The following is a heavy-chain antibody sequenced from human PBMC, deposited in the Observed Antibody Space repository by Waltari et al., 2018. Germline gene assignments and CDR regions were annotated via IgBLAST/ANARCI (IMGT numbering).Heavy chain of an antibody. J-gene: IGHJ5*02. Sequence: QVQVQQWGAGLLKPSETLSLTCAVYGGSFSGYYWSWIRQSPGKGLEWIGEINHSGNTKDNPALKSRVTISVDTSKNQFSLRLSSVTAADTAVYHCAIRSTGWFDPWGLGTLVTVSS. CDR1: GGSFSGYY. V-gene: IGHV4-34*01. CDR2: INHSGNT. CDR3: AIRSTGWFDP.